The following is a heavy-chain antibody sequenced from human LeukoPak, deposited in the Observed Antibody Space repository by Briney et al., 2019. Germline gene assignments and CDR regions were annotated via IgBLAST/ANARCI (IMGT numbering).Heavy chain of an antibody. Sequence: SETLSLTCTVSGGSINNYYWSWIRQPAGKGLEWIGRIYTSGTNYNPSLKSRVTMSVDTSKSQFSLKLSSVTAADTAVYYCARGFWSRYFDYWGQGTLVTVSS. V-gene: IGHV4-4*07. CDR3: ARGFWSRYFDY. CDR2: IYTSGT. CDR1: GGSINNYY. D-gene: IGHD2-8*02. J-gene: IGHJ4*02.